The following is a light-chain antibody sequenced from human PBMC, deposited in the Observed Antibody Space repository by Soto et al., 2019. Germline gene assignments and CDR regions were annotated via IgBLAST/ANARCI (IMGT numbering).Light chain of an antibody. Sequence: QSALTQPPSASGSPGQSVTISCTGTSSDVGGYNYVSWYQQHPGKAPKLMIYEVSKRPSGVPNRFSGSKSGNTASLTISGLQAEDEADYYCSSYASSRTRVFGTGTKVTVL. V-gene: IGLV2-8*01. CDR3: SSYASSRTRV. CDR2: EVS. CDR1: SSDVGGYNY. J-gene: IGLJ1*01.